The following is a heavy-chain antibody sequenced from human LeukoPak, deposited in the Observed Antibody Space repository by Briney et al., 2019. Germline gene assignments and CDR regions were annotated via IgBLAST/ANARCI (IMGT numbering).Heavy chain of an antibody. Sequence: GASLRLSCAASGFTFSSYAMSWVRQAPGKGLEWVSAISGSGGSTYYADSVKGRFTISRDNSKNTLYLQMNSLRAEDTAVYYCAKDHEWELRFPCYFDYWGQGTLVTVSS. V-gene: IGHV3-23*01. D-gene: IGHD1-26*01. CDR1: GFTFSSYA. CDR3: AKDHEWELRFPCYFDY. CDR2: ISGSGGST. J-gene: IGHJ4*02.